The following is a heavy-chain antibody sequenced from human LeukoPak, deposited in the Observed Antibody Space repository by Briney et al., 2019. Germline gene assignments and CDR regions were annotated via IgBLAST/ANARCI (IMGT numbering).Heavy chain of an antibody. V-gene: IGHV3-30*02. CDR3: ARDQYYDILTGWGDYYYYGMDV. CDR2: IRYDGSNK. CDR1: GFTFSSYG. J-gene: IGHJ6*02. D-gene: IGHD3-9*01. Sequence: GGSLRLSCAASGFTFSSYGMHWVRQAPGKGLEWVAFIRYDGSNKYYADSVKGRFTISRDNSKNTLYLQMNSLRAEDTAVYYCARDQYYDILTGWGDYYYYGMDVWGQGTTVTVSS.